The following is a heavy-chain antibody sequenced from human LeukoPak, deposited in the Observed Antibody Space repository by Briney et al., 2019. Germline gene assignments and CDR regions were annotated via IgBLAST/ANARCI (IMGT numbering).Heavy chain of an antibody. J-gene: IGHJ6*02. D-gene: IGHD1-26*01. CDR2: IYSGGST. CDR3: ARDRIVGARYYYYGMDV. CDR1: GFTVSSNY. Sequence: GGSLRLSCAASGFTVSSNYMSWVRQAPGKGLEWVSVIYSGGSTYYADSVKGRFTISRDNSKNTLYLQMNSLRAEDTAVYYCARDRIVGARYYYYGMDVWGQGTTVTVSS. V-gene: IGHV3-53*01.